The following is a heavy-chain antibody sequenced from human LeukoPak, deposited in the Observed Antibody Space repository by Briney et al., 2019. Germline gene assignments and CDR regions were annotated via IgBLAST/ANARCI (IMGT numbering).Heavy chain of an antibody. CDR3: AREANFGGNLNWFDP. J-gene: IGHJ5*02. CDR2: IIPMFDSR. V-gene: IGHV1-69*13. CDR1: GGTFRTNG. D-gene: IGHD4-23*01. Sequence: ASVKVSCKASGGTFRTNGYTWVRQAPGQGLEWMGGIIPMFDSRSFAQKFQGGVTLTSDESGSTVYMELRSLTSEDTAIYYCAREANFGGNLNWFDPWGQGTLVTVSS.